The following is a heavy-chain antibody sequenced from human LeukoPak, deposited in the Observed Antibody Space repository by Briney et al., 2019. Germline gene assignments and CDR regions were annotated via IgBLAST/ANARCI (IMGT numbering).Heavy chain of an antibody. J-gene: IGHJ4*02. CDR3: ARTNYDLWSGYYTALDY. CDR1: GFTFSSYE. CDR2: ISSSGSTI. V-gene: IGHV3-48*03. D-gene: IGHD3-3*01. Sequence: PGGSLRLSCAASGFTFSSYEMNWVRQAPGKGLEWVSYISSSGSTIYYADSVKGRFTISRDNAKNSLYLQMNSLRAEDTAVYYCARTNYDLWSGYYTALDYWGQGTLVTVSS.